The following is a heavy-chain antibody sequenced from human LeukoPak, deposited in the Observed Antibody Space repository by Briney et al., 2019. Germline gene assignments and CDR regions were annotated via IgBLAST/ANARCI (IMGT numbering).Heavy chain of an antibody. J-gene: IGHJ5*02. Sequence: GGSLRLSCVASGFTFDDYAMHWVRQAPGKGLEWVSLITGDGSSTYYADSVKGRFTISRDNSKNTLYLQMNSLRAEDTAVYYCARTPRALNYYDSSGYGWFDPWGQGTLVTVSS. CDR2: ITGDGSST. D-gene: IGHD3-22*01. CDR3: ARTPRALNYYDSSGYGWFDP. V-gene: IGHV3-43*02. CDR1: GFTFDDYA.